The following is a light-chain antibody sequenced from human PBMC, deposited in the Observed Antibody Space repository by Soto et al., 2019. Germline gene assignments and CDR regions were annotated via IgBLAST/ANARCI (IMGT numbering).Light chain of an antibody. CDR1: QSVSSY. CDR3: QQYGISPIT. J-gene: IGKJ5*01. V-gene: IGKV3-20*01. CDR2: NAA. Sequence: EIVLTQSPATLSLSPGERATLSCRASQSVSSYLAWYQQKPGQAPRLLIYNAATRATGIPDRFSGSGSGTDFTLTISRLEPEDFAVYYCQQYGISPITFGQGTRLEIK.